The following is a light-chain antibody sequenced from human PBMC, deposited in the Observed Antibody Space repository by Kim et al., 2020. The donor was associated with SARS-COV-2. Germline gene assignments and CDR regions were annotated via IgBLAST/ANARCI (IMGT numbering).Light chain of an antibody. CDR3: QAWDSSIYYV. Sequence: PGQTASITCSGDNLGDKYACWYQQKPGQSPVLVIYQDNKRPSGIPERFSGSNSGNTATLTISGTQAMDEADYFCQAWDSSIYYVFGTGTKVTVL. V-gene: IGLV3-1*01. CDR1: NLGDKY. J-gene: IGLJ1*01. CDR2: QDN.